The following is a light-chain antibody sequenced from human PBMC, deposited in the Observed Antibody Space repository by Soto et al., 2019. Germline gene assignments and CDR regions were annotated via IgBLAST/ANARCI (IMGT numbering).Light chain of an antibody. Sequence: DIQMTQSPSTLSASVGDRVTITCRASQSISSWLAWYQQKPGKAPKLLIYKASSLESGVPSRFSGSGSGTEFTLTISSLQPDDFATYYCQQYNSALTFGCGTKVEIK. V-gene: IGKV1-5*03. CDR2: KAS. CDR3: QQYNSALT. CDR1: QSISSW. J-gene: IGKJ4*01.